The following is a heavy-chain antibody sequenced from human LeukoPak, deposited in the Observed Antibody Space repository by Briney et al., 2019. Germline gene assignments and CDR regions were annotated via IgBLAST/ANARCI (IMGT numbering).Heavy chain of an antibody. Sequence: GGSLRLSCAASGFTFSSYSMDWVRQAPGKGLEWVSSISSSSSYICYADSVKGRFTISRDNAKNSLYLQMNSLRAEDTAVYYCARAGSGGSGSYYFDYWGQGTLVTVSS. D-gene: IGHD3-10*01. CDR2: ISSSSSYI. J-gene: IGHJ4*02. CDR1: GFTFSSYS. CDR3: ARAGSGGSGSYYFDY. V-gene: IGHV3-21*01.